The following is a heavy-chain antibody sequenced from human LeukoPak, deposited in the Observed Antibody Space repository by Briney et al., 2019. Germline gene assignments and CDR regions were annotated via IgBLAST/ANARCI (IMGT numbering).Heavy chain of an antibody. D-gene: IGHD6-19*01. CDR3: ARDFEYSSGWYRAFDI. CDR2: IYYSGST. J-gene: IGHJ3*02. CDR1: GGSISSGGYY. V-gene: IGHV4-31*03. Sequence: SETLSLTCTVSGGSISSGGYYWSWIRQHPGKGLKWIGYIYYSGSTYYNPSLKSRVTISVDTSKNQFSLKLSSVTAADTAVYYCARDFEYSSGWYRAFDIWGQGTMVTVSS.